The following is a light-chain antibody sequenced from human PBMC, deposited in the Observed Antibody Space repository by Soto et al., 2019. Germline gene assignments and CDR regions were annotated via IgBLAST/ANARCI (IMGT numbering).Light chain of an antibody. CDR3: ISYTSISTYV. Sequence: QSALTQPPSASGSPGQPVTISCTGTSSDVGGYDYVSWYQQYPGKAPKLLIYEVSKRPSGVPDRFSGSKSGNTASLTISGLQAEDEADYYCISYTSISTYVFGTGTKLTVL. CDR1: SSDVGGYDY. V-gene: IGLV2-8*01. J-gene: IGLJ1*01. CDR2: EVS.